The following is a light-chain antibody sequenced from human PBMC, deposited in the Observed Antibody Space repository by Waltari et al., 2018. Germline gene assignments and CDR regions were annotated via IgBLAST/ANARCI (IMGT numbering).Light chain of an antibody. CDR3: CSYAGSPSWV. J-gene: IGLJ3*02. Sequence: QSPSPQPRSTSPSPEQPVTFSCTGASYAIGGSTSVSWYQQHPGKAPKLLIYDVSQRPSGVPDRFSGSKSGNTASLTISGLQAEDEADYYCCSYAGSPSWVFGAGTKLTVL. V-gene: IGLV2-11*01. CDR1: SYAIGGSTS. CDR2: DVS.